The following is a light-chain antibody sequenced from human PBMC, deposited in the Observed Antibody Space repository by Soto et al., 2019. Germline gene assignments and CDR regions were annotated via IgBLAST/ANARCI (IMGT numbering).Light chain of an antibody. Sequence: DIQLPQSPSTLSASVGDRVTITCRASQTITNLLAWFQQKPGKAPEILIYKASSLQSGVPSRFSGSGSGTEFTLTLSSLQPDDSATYYCLQYYDYRTFGQGTKVDIK. CDR1: QTITNL. J-gene: IGKJ1*01. V-gene: IGKV1-5*03. CDR2: KAS. CDR3: LQYYDYRT.